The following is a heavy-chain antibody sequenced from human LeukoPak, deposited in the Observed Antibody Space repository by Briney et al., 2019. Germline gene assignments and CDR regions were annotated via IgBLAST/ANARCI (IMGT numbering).Heavy chain of an antibody. CDR2: INPNSGGT. J-gene: IGHJ4*02. CDR1: GHTFICYY. CDR3: ASATGYSSGWYNY. Sequence: ASVKVSCKASGHTFICYYIYWGRQAPGQGGEGRGWINPNSGGTNYAQNFQGRVTMTRDTSISPAYMELSRLRSDDTAVYYCASATGYSSGWYNYWGQGTLVTVSS. D-gene: IGHD6-19*01. V-gene: IGHV1-2*02.